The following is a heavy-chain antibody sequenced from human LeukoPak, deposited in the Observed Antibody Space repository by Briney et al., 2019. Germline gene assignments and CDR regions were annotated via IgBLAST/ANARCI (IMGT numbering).Heavy chain of an antibody. Sequence: SETLSLTCTVSGYSISSGYYWGWIRQPPGKGLEWIGSNYHSGSTYYNPSLKSRVTISVDTSKNQFSLKLSSVTAADTAVYYCARGLISSSWYYFDYWGQGTLVTVSS. CDR2: NYHSGST. CDR1: GYSISSGYY. CDR3: ARGLISSSWYYFDY. J-gene: IGHJ4*02. V-gene: IGHV4-38-2*02. D-gene: IGHD6-13*01.